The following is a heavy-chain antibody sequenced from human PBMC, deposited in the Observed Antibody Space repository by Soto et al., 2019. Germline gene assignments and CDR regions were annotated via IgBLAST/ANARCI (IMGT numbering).Heavy chain of an antibody. CDR2: IYYTGIT. Sequence: TLSLTCTVSGGSVSGVDYFWSWIRQSPGKGLEWIGYIYYTGITHLNPSLKSRLTMAVDTSKNEFSPKLTSVSAADTAVYFCAREERKGIISWFDPWGQGTPVTVS. J-gene: IGHJ5*02. CDR3: AREERKGIISWFDP. V-gene: IGHV4-30-4*01. CDR1: GGSVSGVDYF. D-gene: IGHD2-21*01.